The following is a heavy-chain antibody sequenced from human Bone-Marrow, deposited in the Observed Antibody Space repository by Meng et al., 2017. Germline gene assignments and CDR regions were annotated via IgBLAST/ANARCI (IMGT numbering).Heavy chain of an antibody. CDR2: IYYSGST. J-gene: IGHJ5*02. CDR1: GGSISSYY. CDR3: ARGRIAVADTPFDP. V-gene: IGHV4-59*01. D-gene: IGHD6-19*01. Sequence: SETLSLTCTVSGGSISSYYWSWIRPPPGKGLEWIGSIYYSGSTNYHPTLKSRVTISVDTSKNQFSLKLSSVTAAATAVYYCARGRIAVADTPFDPWGQGTLVTVSS.